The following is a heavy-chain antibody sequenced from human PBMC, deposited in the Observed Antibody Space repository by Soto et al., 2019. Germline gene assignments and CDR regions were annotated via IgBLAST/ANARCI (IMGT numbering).Heavy chain of an antibody. CDR1: GFTVSNNY. J-gene: IGHJ4*02. CDR2: IYSGGAT. V-gene: IGHV3-66*01. D-gene: IGHD1-1*01. Sequence: EVQLVESGGGLVQPGGSLRLSCAASGFTVSNNYMRWVRQAPGKGLEWVSLIYSGGATYYADSVKGRFTISLDNSKNTLYLQMNSLRAEDTAVYYCARDGTYNWVGGQGILVTVSS. CDR3: ARDGTYNWV.